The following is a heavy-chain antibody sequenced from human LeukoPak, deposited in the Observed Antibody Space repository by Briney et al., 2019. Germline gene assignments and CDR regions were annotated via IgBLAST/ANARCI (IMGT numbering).Heavy chain of an antibody. CDR3: ARGAHSSGWYGVEN. D-gene: IGHD6-19*01. V-gene: IGHV3-64*01. CDR2: ISSNGGST. Sequence: GGSQRLSCAASGFTFSSYAMHWVRQAPGKGLEYVSAISSNGGSTYYANSVKGRFTISRDNSKNTLYLQMGSLRAEDMAVYYCARGAHSSGWYGVENWGQGTLVTVSS. J-gene: IGHJ4*02. CDR1: GFTFSSYA.